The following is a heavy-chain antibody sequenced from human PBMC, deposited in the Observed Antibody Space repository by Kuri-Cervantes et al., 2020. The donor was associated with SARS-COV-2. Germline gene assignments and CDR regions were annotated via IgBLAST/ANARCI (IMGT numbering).Heavy chain of an antibody. Sequence: ETLSLTCAASGFTSSSYEMNWVRQAPGKGLEWVSSISSSSYIYYADSVKGRFTISRDNAKNSLYLQMNSQRAEDTAVYYCARGTMIVWYYGMDVWGQGTTVTVSS. CDR1: GFTSSSYE. J-gene: IGHJ6*02. D-gene: IGHD3-22*01. V-gene: IGHV3-21*01. CDR3: ARGTMIVWYYGMDV. CDR2: ISSSSYI.